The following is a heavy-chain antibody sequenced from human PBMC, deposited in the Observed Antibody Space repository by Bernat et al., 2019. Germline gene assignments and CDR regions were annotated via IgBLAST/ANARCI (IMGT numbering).Heavy chain of an antibody. CDR1: KFTFSSYG. CDR3: ARVSLYGAPASAMDV. D-gene: IGHD4-17*01. V-gene: IGHV3-33*01. J-gene: IGHJ6*02. CDR2: IWHDGSNE. Sequence: QVQLVESGGGVVQTERSQRLSCEASKFTFSSYGMYWVRQAPGKGLEWVAVIWHDGSNENYADSVKGRFTISRDNSKNTLYLQMNNLRAEDTAVYYCARVSLYGAPASAMDVWGQGTTVTVSS.